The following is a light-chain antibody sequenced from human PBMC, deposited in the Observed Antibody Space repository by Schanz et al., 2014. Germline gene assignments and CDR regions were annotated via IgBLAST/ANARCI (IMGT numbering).Light chain of an antibody. Sequence: EIVLTQSPGTLSLSPGERATLSCRASQSVSRYLAWYQQKPGQAPRLLISGASSRATGIPDRFSGSGSGTDFTLSISRLEPEDFAVYYCQQYDSSPKTFGQGTKVEIK. CDR2: GAS. CDR1: QSVSRY. CDR3: QQYDSSPKT. J-gene: IGKJ1*01. V-gene: IGKV3-20*01.